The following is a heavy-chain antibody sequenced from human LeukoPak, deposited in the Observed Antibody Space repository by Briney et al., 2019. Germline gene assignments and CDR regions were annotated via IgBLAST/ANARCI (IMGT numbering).Heavy chain of an antibody. V-gene: IGHV3-30*02. CDR2: IRHDGSNK. CDR3: AGLPAYYYDTSGFYFDY. Sequence: PGGSLRLSCAASGFTFSSYGMHWVRQAPGKGLEWVAFIRHDGSNKYYADSVKGRFTISRDNSKNTLYLQMNSLRAEDTAVYYCAGLPAYYYDTSGFYFDYWGQGTLVTVSS. D-gene: IGHD3-22*01. J-gene: IGHJ4*02. CDR1: GFTFSSYG.